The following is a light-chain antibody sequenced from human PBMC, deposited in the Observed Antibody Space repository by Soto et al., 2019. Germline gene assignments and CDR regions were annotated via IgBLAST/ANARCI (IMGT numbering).Light chain of an antibody. Sequence: DIQMTQSPSTLSASVGDRVTITCRASQSISSWLAWYQQKPGKAPQVLIWDASTLQRGVPSRFSGSGSGTEFTLTISSLQPDEFATYYCQQYNNYATWTFGQGTKVDIK. J-gene: IGKJ1*01. CDR3: QQYNNYATWT. CDR2: DAS. CDR1: QSISSW. V-gene: IGKV1-5*01.